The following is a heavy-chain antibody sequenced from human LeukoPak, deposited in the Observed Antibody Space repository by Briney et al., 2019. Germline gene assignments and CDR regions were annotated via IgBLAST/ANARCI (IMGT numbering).Heavy chain of an antibody. CDR2: ISGSGGST. CDR3: AKRYCSSTSCSFFDY. Sequence: GGSLRLSCAASGFTFSSYAMSWVRQAPGKGLEWVSAISGSGGSTYYADSVKVRFTISRDNSKNTLYLQMNSLRAEDTAVYHCAKRYCSSTSCSFFDYWGQGTLVTVSS. V-gene: IGHV3-23*01. CDR1: GFTFSSYA. D-gene: IGHD2-2*01. J-gene: IGHJ4*02.